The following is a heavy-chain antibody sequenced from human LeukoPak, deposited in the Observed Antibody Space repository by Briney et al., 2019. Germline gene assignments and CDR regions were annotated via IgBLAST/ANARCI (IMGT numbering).Heavy chain of an antibody. CDR2: IKEDGSEE. CDR1: GFTLSSSW. D-gene: IGHD3-10*01. V-gene: IGHV3-7*01. Sequence: PGGSLRLSCAVSGFTLSSSWMTWVRQAPGKGLEWVATIKEDGSEEYYVDSVKGRFTISRDNAKNSLYLQMNSLRAEDTAVYFCARDRISYWGKGTTVTVSS. J-gene: IGHJ6*04. CDR3: ARDRISY.